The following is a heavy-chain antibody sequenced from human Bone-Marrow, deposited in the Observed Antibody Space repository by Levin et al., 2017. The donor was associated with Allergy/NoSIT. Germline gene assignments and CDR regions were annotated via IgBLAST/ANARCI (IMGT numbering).Heavy chain of an antibody. V-gene: IGHV3-21*01. Sequence: GGSLRLSCAASGFTFSSYSMNWVRQAPGKGLEWVSSISSSSSYIYYADSVKGRFTISRDNAKNSLYLQMNSLRAEDTAVYYCAYLSGTDYYYGMDVWGQGTTVTVSS. CDR3: AYLSGTDYYYGMDV. D-gene: IGHD1-14*01. CDR2: ISSSSSYI. CDR1: GFTFSSYS. J-gene: IGHJ6*02.